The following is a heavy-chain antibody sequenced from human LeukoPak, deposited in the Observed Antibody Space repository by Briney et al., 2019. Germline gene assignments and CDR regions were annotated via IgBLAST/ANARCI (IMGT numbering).Heavy chain of an antibody. Sequence: GGSLRLSCAASGFTFSSYAMSWVRQAPGKGLEWVSGISGSADNTYYADSVKGRSTISRDNSKNTVYLQMNSLRAEDAALYYCAKREGYGSIDYWGQGTLVTVSS. CDR3: AKREGYGSIDY. D-gene: IGHD3-16*01. V-gene: IGHV3-23*01. J-gene: IGHJ4*02. CDR2: ISGSADNT. CDR1: GFTFSSYA.